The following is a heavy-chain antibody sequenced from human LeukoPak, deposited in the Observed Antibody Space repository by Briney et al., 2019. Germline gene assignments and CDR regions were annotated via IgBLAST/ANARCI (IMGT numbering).Heavy chain of an antibody. CDR1: GFMFSDEY. V-gene: IGHV3-11*04. Sequence: PGGSLRLSCAASGFMFSDEYMSWIRQAPGKGLEWVSYISNSGDFIAYADSVKGRFTISRDNAKNTLYLQMNSLRAEDTAVYYCVRIYSQGPAYWGQGTLVTVSS. CDR2: ISNSGDFI. J-gene: IGHJ4*02. D-gene: IGHD4-11*01. CDR3: VRIYSQGPAY.